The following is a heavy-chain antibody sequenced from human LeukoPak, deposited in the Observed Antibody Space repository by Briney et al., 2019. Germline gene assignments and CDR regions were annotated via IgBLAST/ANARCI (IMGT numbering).Heavy chain of an antibody. V-gene: IGHV3-23*01. Sequence: GGSLRLSCAASGFSFSSYAMTWVRQAPGKGLEWVSGISSNGGSTHYADSVKGRFTISRDNSKNTLYLQMSSLRAEDTAVYYCAQCTGTSWYYNPFDYWGQGTLVTVSS. CDR3: AQCTGTSWYYNPFDY. CDR1: GFSFSSYA. J-gene: IGHJ4*02. CDR2: ISSNGGST. D-gene: IGHD2-2*01.